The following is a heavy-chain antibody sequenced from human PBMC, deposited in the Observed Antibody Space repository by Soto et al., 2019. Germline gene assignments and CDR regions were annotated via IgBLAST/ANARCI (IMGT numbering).Heavy chain of an antibody. V-gene: IGHV3-33*08. CDR1: GFIFSSYS. CDR3: AIRASYYDSSGYFDY. CDR2: ISSDGTGG. Sequence: GGSLRLSCGASGFIFSSYSMHWVRQAPGKGLEWVTAISSDGTGGYYADSVKGRFTVSRDNSKNTLYLQMNSLRAEDTAVYYCAIRASYYDSSGYFDYWGQGTLVTVSS. J-gene: IGHJ4*02. D-gene: IGHD3-22*01.